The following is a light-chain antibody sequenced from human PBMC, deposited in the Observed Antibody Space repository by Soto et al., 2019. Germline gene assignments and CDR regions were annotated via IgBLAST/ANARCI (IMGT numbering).Light chain of an antibody. V-gene: IGKV3-11*01. CDR2: DAS. Sequence: EIVLTQSPATLSLSPGARATLSCRASQSVSSYLAWYQQKPGQAPRLLIYDASNRATGIPARFRGSGSGTDFTLTISSLEPEDFAVYYCQQRSNWPLTFGGGTNVEIK. CDR3: QQRSNWPLT. CDR1: QSVSSY. J-gene: IGKJ4*01.